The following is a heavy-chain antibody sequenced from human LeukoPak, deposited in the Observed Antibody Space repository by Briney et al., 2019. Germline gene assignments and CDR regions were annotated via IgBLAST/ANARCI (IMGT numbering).Heavy chain of an antibody. CDR2: IHSSGST. V-gene: IGHV4-59*08. Sequence: PSETLSLTCTVSGGSIISYYWSWIRQPPGKGLEWIAFIHSSGSTSCNPSLKSRVTISVDTSKKQFSLKLSSVTAADTAVYYCARHYGGAVAGKYNWFDPWGQGTLVTVSS. CDR3: ARHYGGAVAGKYNWFDP. J-gene: IGHJ5*02. CDR1: GGSIISYY. D-gene: IGHD6-19*01.